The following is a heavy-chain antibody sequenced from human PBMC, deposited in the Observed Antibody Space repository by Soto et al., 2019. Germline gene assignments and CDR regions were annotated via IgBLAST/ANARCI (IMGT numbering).Heavy chain of an antibody. Sequence: EVQVVESGGGLVKPGGSLRLSCATSGFIFSSAWMSWVRQAPGKGLEWVGRIKSKSDGGTRDYAAPVNGRFNISRDDSKNMVYLQMNSLTAEDTAVYYCVEGWNDFWGQGTLVTVSS. D-gene: IGHD1-1*01. CDR2: IKSKSDGGTR. J-gene: IGHJ4*02. CDR1: GFIFSSAW. CDR3: VEGWNDF. V-gene: IGHV3-15*01.